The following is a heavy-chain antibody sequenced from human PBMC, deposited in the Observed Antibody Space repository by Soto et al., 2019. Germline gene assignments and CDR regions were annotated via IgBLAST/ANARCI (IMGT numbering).Heavy chain of an antibody. CDR1: GFTLSNLG. J-gene: IGHJ4*02. V-gene: IGHV3-30*18. CDR3: AKESGGERYAAYFDL. D-gene: IGHD2-21*01. CDR2: ISAGGNTK. Sequence: QVQLVESGGGVVQPGTSLRLACAASGFTLSNLGMQWVRQAPGKGLEWVAVISAGGNTKYYADSVKGRFTISRDNSKNTLFLQMNSLRSDDTAVYYCAKESGGERYAAYFDLWGQGTLVTVSA.